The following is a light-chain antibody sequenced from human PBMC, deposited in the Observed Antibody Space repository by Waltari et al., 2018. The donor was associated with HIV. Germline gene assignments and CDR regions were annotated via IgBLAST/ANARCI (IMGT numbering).Light chain of an antibody. V-gene: IGLV7-46*01. Sequence: QAVVTQEPSLTVSPGGTVTLTCGSSIGTVTTSHYPYWFQQKPGQAPRTLIYDTTYKHSWTPARFSGSLLGGKAALTLSGAQPEDEADYYCLLYYSGARFFGGGTRLTVL. J-gene: IGLJ2*01. CDR1: IGTVTTSHY. CDR3: LLYYSGARF. CDR2: DTT.